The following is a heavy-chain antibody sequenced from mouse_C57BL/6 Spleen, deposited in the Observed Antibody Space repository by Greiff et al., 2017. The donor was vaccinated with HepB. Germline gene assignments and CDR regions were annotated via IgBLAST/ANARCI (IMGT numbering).Heavy chain of an antibody. CDR1: GYTFTSYT. J-gene: IGHJ2*01. CDR2: INPSSGYT. D-gene: IGHD3-2*02. V-gene: IGHV1-4*01. CDR3: ARDQATGY. Sequence: VQLKQSGAELARPGASVKMSCKASGYTFTSYTMHWVKQRPGQGLEWIGYINPSSGYTKYNQKFKDKATLTADKSSSTAYMQLSSLTSEDSAVYYCARDQATGYWGQGTTLTVSS.